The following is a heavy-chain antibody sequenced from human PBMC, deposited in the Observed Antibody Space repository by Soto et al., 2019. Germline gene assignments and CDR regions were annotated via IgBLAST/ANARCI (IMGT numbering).Heavy chain of an antibody. D-gene: IGHD3-10*01. V-gene: IGHV3-33*01. J-gene: IGHJ6*02. CDR1: GFTFSSYG. CDR2: LWYDGSNQ. CDR3: ARDQYGTPAGGMDV. Sequence: PGGSLRLSCAASGFTFSSYGMHWVRQAPGKGLEWVAVLWYDGSNQYYADYVKGRFTISRDNSKNTLYLQMNSLRAEDTAVYYCARDQYGTPAGGMDVWGQGTKVTVYS.